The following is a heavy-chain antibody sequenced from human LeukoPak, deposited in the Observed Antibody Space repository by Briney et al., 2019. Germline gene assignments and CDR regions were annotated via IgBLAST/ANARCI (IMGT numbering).Heavy chain of an antibody. CDR2: IYYSGST. J-gene: IGHJ5*02. V-gene: IGHV4-59*01. Sequence: KPSETLSLTCTVSGGSISSYYWSWIRQPPGKGLEWIGYIYYSGSTNYNPSLKSRVTISVDTSKNQFSLKLSSVTAADTAVYYCARIGRQWLVYVYWFDTCGQGTLVTVSS. D-gene: IGHD6-19*01. CDR3: ARIGRQWLVYVYWFDT. CDR1: GGSISSYY.